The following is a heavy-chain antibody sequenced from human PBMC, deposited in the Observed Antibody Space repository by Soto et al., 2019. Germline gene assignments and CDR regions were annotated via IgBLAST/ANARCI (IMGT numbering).Heavy chain of an antibody. CDR3: PRPANTVAAHFDL. J-gene: IGHJ4*02. V-gene: IGHV5-51*01. Sequence: PGESLKISCQVSGYTFTIYWIGWVRQMPGKGLEWMGIIYPSDSDTRYSPSFQGQVTISADQSINTAYLQWDSLKASDTAMYYCPRPANTVAAHFDLWGQGTPVTVSS. D-gene: IGHD4-17*01. CDR1: GYTFTIYW. CDR2: IYPSDSDT.